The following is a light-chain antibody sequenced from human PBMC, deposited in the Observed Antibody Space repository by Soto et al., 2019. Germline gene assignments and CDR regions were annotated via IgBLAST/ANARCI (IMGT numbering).Light chain of an antibody. J-gene: IGKJ2*01. Sequence: EIVLTQSPGTLSLSPGERATLSCRASQSVSSSYLAWYQQKPGQAPRLLIYGASSRATGIPDRFSGSGSGTDFTLTISRLEPEDFAVYYCQQYGISYNFGQGTKLEIK. V-gene: IGKV3-20*01. CDR2: GAS. CDR1: QSVSSSY. CDR3: QQYGISYN.